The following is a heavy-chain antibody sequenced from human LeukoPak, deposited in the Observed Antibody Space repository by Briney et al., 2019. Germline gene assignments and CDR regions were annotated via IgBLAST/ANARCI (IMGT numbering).Heavy chain of an antibody. D-gene: IGHD6-13*01. V-gene: IGHV3-74*01. Sequence: GGSLRLSCAASGFTFSSYWMHWVRQAPGKGLVWVSRINTDGSSTSYADSVKGRFTISRDNPKNTLYLQMNSLGAEDTAVYYCAKEGGVAAAGTFDYWGQGTLVTVSS. CDR3: AKEGGVAAAGTFDY. CDR1: GFTFSSYW. CDR2: INTDGSST. J-gene: IGHJ4*02.